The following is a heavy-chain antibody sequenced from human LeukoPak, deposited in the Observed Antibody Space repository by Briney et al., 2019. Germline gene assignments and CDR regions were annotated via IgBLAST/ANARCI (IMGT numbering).Heavy chain of an antibody. Sequence: PSENLSLTCAVYGGSFSGYYWSWIRQPPGKGLEWIGEINHSGSTNYNPSLKSRVTISVDTSKNQFSLKLSSVAAADTAVYYCARDAYYDFWSGYSHNWFDPWGQGTLVTVSS. J-gene: IGHJ5*02. CDR3: ARDAYYDFWSGYSHNWFDP. CDR2: INHSGST. D-gene: IGHD3-3*01. V-gene: IGHV4-34*01. CDR1: GGSFSGYY.